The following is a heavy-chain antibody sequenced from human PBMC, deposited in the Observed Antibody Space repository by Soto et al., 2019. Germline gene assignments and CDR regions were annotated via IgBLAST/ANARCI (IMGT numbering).Heavy chain of an antibody. CDR3: ARDHHRYSGYDYVDY. D-gene: IGHD5-12*01. CDR2: ISSSSSYT. CDR1: GFTFSYYY. V-gene: IGHV3-11*05. J-gene: IGHJ4*02. Sequence: QVQLVESGGGLVKPGGSLRLSCAASGFTFSYYYMSWIRQAPGKGLEWVSYISSSSSYTNYADSVKGRFTISRDNAKNSLYLQMNRLRAEDTAVYYCARDHHRYSGYDYVDYWGQGTLVTVSS.